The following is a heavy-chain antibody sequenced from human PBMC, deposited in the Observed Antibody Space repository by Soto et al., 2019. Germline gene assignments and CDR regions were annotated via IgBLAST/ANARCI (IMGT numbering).Heavy chain of an antibody. V-gene: IGHV1-3*01. CDR3: ARAGVPGYYYDSSGYYYEEFDN. CDR1: GYTFTSYA. Sequence: ASVKVSSKASGYTFTSYAMHWVRQSPGQRLEWMEWINAGNGNTKYSQKFQGRVTITRDTSASTAYMELSSLRSEDTAVYYCARAGVPGYYYDSSGYYYEEFDNWGQGTLVTV. J-gene: IGHJ4*02. D-gene: IGHD3-22*01. CDR2: INAGNGNT.